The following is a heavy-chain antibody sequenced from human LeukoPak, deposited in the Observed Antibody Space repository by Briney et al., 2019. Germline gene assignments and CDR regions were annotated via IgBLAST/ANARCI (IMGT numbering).Heavy chain of an antibody. CDR3: ARPLSSSWGDAFDI. D-gene: IGHD6-13*01. V-gene: IGHV3-30-3*01. CDR2: ILCDGSNK. Sequence: QSGGSLRLSCAASGFTFSSYSMRWVRQAPGKGLEWVSIILCDGSNKYYADSVKGRFTISRDNSKNTLYLQMNSMRAEDTAVYHCARPLSSSWGDAFDIWGQGTMVTVSS. CDR1: GFTFSSYS. J-gene: IGHJ3*02.